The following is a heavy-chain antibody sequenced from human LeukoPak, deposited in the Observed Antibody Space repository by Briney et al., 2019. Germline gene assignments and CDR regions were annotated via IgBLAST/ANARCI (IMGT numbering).Heavy chain of an antibody. CDR2: INPNSGGT. D-gene: IGHD6-19*01. CDR1: GYTFTGYY. V-gene: IGHV1-2*02. CDR3: AGREDSSGDFDY. J-gene: IGHJ4*02. Sequence: ASVKVSCKASGYTFTGYYMHWVRQAPGQGLEWMGWINPNSGGTNYAQKFQGRVTMTRDTSISTAYMELSRPRSDDTAVYYCAGREDSSGDFDYWGQGTLVTVSS.